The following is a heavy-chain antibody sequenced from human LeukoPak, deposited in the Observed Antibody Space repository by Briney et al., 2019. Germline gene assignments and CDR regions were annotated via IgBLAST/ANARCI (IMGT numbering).Heavy chain of an antibody. Sequence: NSSETLSLTCTVSGGSISSSSYYWGWIRQPPGKGLEWIGSIYYSGSTYYNPSLKSRVTISVDTSKNQFSLKLSSVTAADTAVYYCARQHRYYYGSGVPGPWGQGTLVTVSS. CDR3: ARQHRYYYGSGVPGP. D-gene: IGHD3-10*01. CDR1: GGSISSSSYY. V-gene: IGHV4-39*01. J-gene: IGHJ5*02. CDR2: IYYSGST.